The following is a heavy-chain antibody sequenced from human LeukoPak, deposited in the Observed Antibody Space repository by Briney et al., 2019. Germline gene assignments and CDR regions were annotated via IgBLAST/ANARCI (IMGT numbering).Heavy chain of an antibody. J-gene: IGHJ6*02. D-gene: IGHD3-16*02. CDR3: ASLNFYDYVWGSYHMDV. V-gene: IGHV4-4*02. Sequence: SETLSLTCAVSGGSISSSNWWSWVRQPPGKGLEWIGYIYYSGSTNYNPSLKSRVTISVDTSKNQFSLKLSSVTAADTAVYYCASLNFYDYVWGSYHMDVWGQGTTVTVSS. CDR2: IYYSGST. CDR1: GGSISSSNW.